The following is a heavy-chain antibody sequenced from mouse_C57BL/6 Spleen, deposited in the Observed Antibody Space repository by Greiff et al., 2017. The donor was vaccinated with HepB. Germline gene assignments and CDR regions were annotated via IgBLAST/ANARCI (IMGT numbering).Heavy chain of an antibody. CDR2: ISNLAYSI. CDR3: ARKGDYYGSSYWCFDV. D-gene: IGHD1-1*01. J-gene: IGHJ1*03. Sequence: EVMLVESGGGLVQPGGSLKLSCAASGFTFSDYGMAWVRQAPRKGPEWVAFISNLAYSIYYADTVTGRFTISRENAKNTLYLEMSSLKSEDTAMYYCARKGDYYGSSYWCFDVWGTGTTVTVSS. V-gene: IGHV5-15*01. CDR1: GFTFSDYG.